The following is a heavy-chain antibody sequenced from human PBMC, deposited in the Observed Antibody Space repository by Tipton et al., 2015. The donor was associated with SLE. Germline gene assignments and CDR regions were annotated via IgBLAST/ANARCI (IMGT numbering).Heavy chain of an antibody. D-gene: IGHD6-19*01. J-gene: IGHJ4*02. CDR3: ARARMVAGTIYDY. Sequence: TLSLTCTVSGGSISSYYWSWIRQPLGKGLEWIGYIYYSGSTNYNPSLKSRVTISVDTSKNQFSLKLSSVTAADTAVYYCARARMVAGTIYDYWGQGTLVTVSS. CDR1: GGSISSYY. CDR2: IYYSGST. V-gene: IGHV4-59*01.